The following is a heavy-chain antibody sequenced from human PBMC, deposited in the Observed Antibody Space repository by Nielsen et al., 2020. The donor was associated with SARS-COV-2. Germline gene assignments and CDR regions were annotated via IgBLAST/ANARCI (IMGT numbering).Heavy chain of an antibody. V-gene: IGHV1-18*01. D-gene: IGHD3-3*01. CDR3: ARGQFLLGDFDY. CDR2: ISAYNGNT. CDR1: GYTFTSYG. J-gene: IGHJ4*02. Sequence: ASVTVSCKAFGYTFTSYGISWVRQAPGQGLEWMGWISAYNGNTNYAQKLQGRVTITTDTSTSTAYMELRSLRSDDTAVYYCARGQFLLGDFDYWGQGTLVTVSS.